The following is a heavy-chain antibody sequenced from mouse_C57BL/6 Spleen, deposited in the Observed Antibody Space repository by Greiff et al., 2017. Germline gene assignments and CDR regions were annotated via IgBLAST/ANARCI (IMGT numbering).Heavy chain of an antibody. CDR3: ARNPYYYGSSYEDFDV. D-gene: IGHD1-1*01. J-gene: IGHJ1*03. V-gene: IGHV1-64*01. CDR1: GYTFTSYW. Sequence: QVQLQQPGAELVKPGASVKLSCKASGYTFTSYWMHWVKQRPGQGLEWIGMIHPNSGSTNYNEKFKSKATLTVDKSSSTAYIQLSSLTSEDSAVYYCARNPYYYGSSYEDFDVWGTGTTVTVSS. CDR2: IHPNSGST.